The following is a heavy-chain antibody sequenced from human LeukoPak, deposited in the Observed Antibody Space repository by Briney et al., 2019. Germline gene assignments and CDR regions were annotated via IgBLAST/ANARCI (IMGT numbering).Heavy chain of an antibody. Sequence: PGGSLRLSCAASGFTFSSYGMHRVRQAPGKGLEWVAVIWYDGSNKYYADSVKGRFTISRDNSKNTLYLQMNSLRAEDTAVYYCARDRYGEDYYYYYGMDVWGQGTTVTVSS. CDR2: IWYDGSNK. CDR1: GFTFSSYG. V-gene: IGHV3-33*01. J-gene: IGHJ6*02. D-gene: IGHD4-17*01. CDR3: ARDRYGEDYYYYYGMDV.